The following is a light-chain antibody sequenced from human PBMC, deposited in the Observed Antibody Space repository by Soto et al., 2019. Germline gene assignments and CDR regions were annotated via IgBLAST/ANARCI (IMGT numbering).Light chain of an antibody. V-gene: IGKV2-28*01. J-gene: IGKJ5*01. CDR2: LGS. CDR1: QSLLHSNGYNY. CDR3: MQALQTHRIT. Sequence: DIVMTQSPLSLPVTPGEPASISCRSSQSLLHSNGYNYLDWYLQKPGQSPQLLIYLGSNRASGVPDRFSGSGSGTEFPMKISRVEAENVGVYYCMQALQTHRITCGQGTRLEIK.